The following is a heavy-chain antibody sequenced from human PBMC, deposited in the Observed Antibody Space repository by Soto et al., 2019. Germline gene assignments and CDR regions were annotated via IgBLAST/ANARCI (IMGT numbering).Heavy chain of an antibody. D-gene: IGHD3-16*01. CDR2: ISDSSASL. V-gene: IGHV3-23*01. CDR1: ELTFSDYA. CDR3: AKAGGSLGP. J-gene: IGHJ5*02. Sequence: EVQLLESGGGMVQPGGSLRLSCVGSELTFSDYAMTWVRQAPGRGLEWVSAISDSSASLYYADSVKGRFTISRDNSRRTLFLQMNNLRADDTAIYYCAKAGGSLGPWGRGTLVTVSS.